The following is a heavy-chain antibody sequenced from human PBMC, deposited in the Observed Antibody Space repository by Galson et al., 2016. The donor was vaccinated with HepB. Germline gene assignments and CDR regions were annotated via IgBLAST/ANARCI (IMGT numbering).Heavy chain of an antibody. CDR2: IWYNGSNI. J-gene: IGHJ4*02. V-gene: IGHV3-33*01. CDR1: GFTFSAYG. Sequence: SLRLSCAASGFTFSAYGMHWVRQAPGKGLEWVALIWYNGSNIFYADSVRGRFTISRDNSKNTLYLQMNSLSAEDTAVYYCARDLDVGATDTDFFDKWGQGTLVTVSS. D-gene: IGHD1-26*01. CDR3: ARDLDVGATDTDFFDK.